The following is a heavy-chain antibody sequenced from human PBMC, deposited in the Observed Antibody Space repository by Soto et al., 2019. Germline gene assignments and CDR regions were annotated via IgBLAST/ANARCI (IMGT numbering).Heavy chain of an antibody. D-gene: IGHD5-12*01. CDR2: IKSKTDGGTT. J-gene: IGHJ4*02. CDR1: GFTFSNAW. CDR3: TTDATSRVATIIDY. V-gene: IGHV3-15*07. Sequence: GGSLRLSCAASGFTFSNAWMNWVRQAPGKGLEWVGRIKSKTDGGTTDYAARVKGRFTISRDDSKNTLYLQMNSLKTEDTAVYYCTTDATSRVATIIDYWGQGTLVTVSS.